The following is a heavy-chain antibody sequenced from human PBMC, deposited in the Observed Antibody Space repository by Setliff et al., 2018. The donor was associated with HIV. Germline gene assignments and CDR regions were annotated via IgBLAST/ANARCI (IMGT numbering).Heavy chain of an antibody. CDR1: GGSFSGYY. Sequence: SETLSLTCAVYGGSFSGYYWSWIRQPPGKGLEWIGEINHSGSTNYNLSLKSRVTISVDTSKNQFSLKLNPVTAADTAVYYCARFPVRGVRHRHTYYYYMDVWGKGTTVS. CDR3: ARFPVRGVRHRHTYYYYMDV. V-gene: IGHV4-34*01. D-gene: IGHD3-10*01. J-gene: IGHJ6*03. CDR2: INHSGST.